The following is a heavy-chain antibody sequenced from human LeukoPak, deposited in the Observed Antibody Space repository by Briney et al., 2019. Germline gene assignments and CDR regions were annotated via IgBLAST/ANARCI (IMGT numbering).Heavy chain of an antibody. CDR2: IYYSGST. D-gene: IGHD7-27*01. J-gene: IGHJ4*02. CDR1: GGSISSSSYY. V-gene: IGHV4-39*01. CDR3: ARHPSDHWDHLPLHLDY. Sequence: SETLSLTCTVSGGSISSSSYYWGWIRQPPGKGLEWIGSIYYSGSTYYNPSLKSRVTISVDTSKNQFSLNLSSVTAPDTAVYYCARHPSDHWDHLPLHLDYWGQGTLVTVSS.